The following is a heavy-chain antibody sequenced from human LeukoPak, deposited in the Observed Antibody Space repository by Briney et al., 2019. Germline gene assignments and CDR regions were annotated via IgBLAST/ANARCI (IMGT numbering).Heavy chain of an antibody. J-gene: IGHJ2*01. CDR1: GYTSTSYA. D-gene: IGHD4-17*01. Sequence: ASVKVACKASGYTSTSYAMHWVRQAPGQSLEWMGWINAGNGNTKYSQKFQGRVTITRDTSASTAYMELSSLRSEDTAVYYCARGYGDYVWYFDLWGRGTLVSVSS. CDR3: ARGYGDYVWYFDL. V-gene: IGHV1-3*01. CDR2: INAGNGNT.